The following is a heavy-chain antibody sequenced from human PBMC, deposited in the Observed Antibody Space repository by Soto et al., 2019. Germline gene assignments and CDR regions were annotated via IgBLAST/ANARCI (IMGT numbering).Heavy chain of an antibody. V-gene: IGHV5-10-1*01. CDR2: IDPSDSYS. CDR3: EPRLRSSRSSPDF. CDR1: GYSFSSYW. D-gene: IGHD3-10*01. Sequence: GESRKISCRASGYSFSSYWISWVRQMPGKGLEWMGRIDPSDSYSKYSPSFQGHVTMSADKSINTAFLQWSSLKASDTAMYYCEPRLRSSRSSPDFRGHGTLLTVSS. J-gene: IGHJ4*01.